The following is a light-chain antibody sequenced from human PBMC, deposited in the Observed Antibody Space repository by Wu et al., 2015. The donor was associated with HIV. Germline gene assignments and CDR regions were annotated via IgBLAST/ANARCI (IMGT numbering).Light chain of an antibody. CDR3: QQYNIWPSFT. CDR2: GAS. J-gene: IGKJ3*01. CDR1: QSVSSSY. V-gene: IGKV3-20*01. Sequence: EIVLTQSPGTLSLSPGERATLSCRASQSVSSSYLAWYQQKPGQAPRLLIYGASSRATGIPARFSGSGSGTEFTLTISSMQSEDFAVYYCQQYNIWPSFTFGPGTKVDIK.